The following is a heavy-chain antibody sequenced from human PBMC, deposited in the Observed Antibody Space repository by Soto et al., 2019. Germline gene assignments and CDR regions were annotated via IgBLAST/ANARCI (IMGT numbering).Heavy chain of an antibody. V-gene: IGHV4-34*01. D-gene: IGHD6-19*01. CDR2: INHSGSN. Sequence: PSETLSLTCVVSGGSFSTYYYNWIRQSPGKGLEWIGEINHSGSNNYSPSLKSRVTMSLDTSKNQFSLKLTSVTAADTAVYYCARDRYSSGTYLDYWGQGTLVTVSS. J-gene: IGHJ4*02. CDR3: ARDRYSSGTYLDY. CDR1: GGSFSTYY.